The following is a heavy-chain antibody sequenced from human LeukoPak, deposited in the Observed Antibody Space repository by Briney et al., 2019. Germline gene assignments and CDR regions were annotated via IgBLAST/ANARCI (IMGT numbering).Heavy chain of an antibody. J-gene: IGHJ3*02. CDR1: GFTVSSNY. Sequence: GGSLRLSCAASGFTVSSNYMSWVRQAPGKGLEWVSVIYSGGSTYYADYVKGRFTISRDNSKNTLYLQMNSLRAGDTAVYYCASAGYCGGDCYLQDAFDIWGQGTMVTVSS. CDR2: IYSGGST. D-gene: IGHD2-21*02. V-gene: IGHV3-53*01. CDR3: ASAGYCGGDCYLQDAFDI.